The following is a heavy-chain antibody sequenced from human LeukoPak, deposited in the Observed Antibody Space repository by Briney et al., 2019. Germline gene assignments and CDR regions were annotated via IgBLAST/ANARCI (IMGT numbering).Heavy chain of an antibody. CDR1: GGSISSGGYY. CDR3: ARGWVGATTFGAFDI. D-gene: IGHD1-26*01. V-gene: IGHV4-31*03. CDR2: IYYSGST. J-gene: IGHJ3*02. Sequence: SETLSLTCTVSGGSISSGGYYWSWIRQHPGKGLEWTGYIYYSGSTYYNPSLKSRVTISVDTSKNQFSLKLSSVTAADTAVYYCARGWVGATTFGAFDIWGQGTMVTVSS.